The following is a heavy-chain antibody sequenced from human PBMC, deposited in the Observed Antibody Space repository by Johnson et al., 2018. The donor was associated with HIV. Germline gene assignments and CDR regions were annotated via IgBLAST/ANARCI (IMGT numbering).Heavy chain of an antibody. D-gene: IGHD6-19*01. CDR1: GFTFSSYA. CDR3: ARSGNRQWLVRGAFDI. CDR2: ISYDGSKK. V-gene: IGHV3-30*04. Sequence: QVQLVESGGGVVQPGRSLRLSCAASGFTFSSYAMHWVRQAPGKGLEWVAVISYDGSKKYYADSVRGRFTISKDNSKKTLYLQMNSLRAEDTAVYYCARSGNRQWLVRGAFDIWGQGTMVTVSS. J-gene: IGHJ3*02.